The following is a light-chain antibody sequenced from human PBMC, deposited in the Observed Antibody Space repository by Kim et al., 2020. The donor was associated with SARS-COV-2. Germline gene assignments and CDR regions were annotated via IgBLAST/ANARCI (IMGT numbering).Light chain of an antibody. J-gene: IGLJ2*01. CDR1: SLRSYY. CDR3: NSRDSSGNPLV. Sequence: LTQDPAVSVALGQTVRITCQGDSLRSYYASWYQQKPGQAPVLVIYGKNNRPSGIPDRFSGSSSGNTASLTITGAQAEDEADYYCNSRDSSGNPLVFGGGTQLTVL. V-gene: IGLV3-19*01. CDR2: GKN.